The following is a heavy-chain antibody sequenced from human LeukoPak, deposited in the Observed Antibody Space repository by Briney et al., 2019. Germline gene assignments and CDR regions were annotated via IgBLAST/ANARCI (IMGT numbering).Heavy chain of an antibody. CDR2: ISYDGPNK. Sequence: PGGSLRLSCAASGFTFNSYGMHWVRQAPGKGLEWVAVISYDGPNKYYADSVKGRFTISRDDSKSTLYLQMNSLRPEDTAVYYCAKETLPSGYSFLTDYWGQGTLVTVSS. J-gene: IGHJ4*02. CDR3: AKETLPSGYSFLTDY. CDR1: GFTFNSYG. D-gene: IGHD5-18*01. V-gene: IGHV3-30*18.